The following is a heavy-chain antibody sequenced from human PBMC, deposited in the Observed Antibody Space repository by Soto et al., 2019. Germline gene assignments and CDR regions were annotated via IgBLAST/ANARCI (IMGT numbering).Heavy chain of an antibody. J-gene: IGHJ4*02. CDR1: GYTFTSYG. Sequence: QVQLVQSGAEVKKPGASVKVSCKASGYTFTSYGISWVRQAPGQGLEWMGWISAYNGNTNYAQKLQGRVTMTTDTSTSTAYMELRSLGSDDTAVYYCARVGYYDFWSGYLFRGYYFDYWGQGTLVTVSS. V-gene: IGHV1-18*04. D-gene: IGHD3-3*01. CDR3: ARVGYYDFWSGYLFRGYYFDY. CDR2: ISAYNGNT.